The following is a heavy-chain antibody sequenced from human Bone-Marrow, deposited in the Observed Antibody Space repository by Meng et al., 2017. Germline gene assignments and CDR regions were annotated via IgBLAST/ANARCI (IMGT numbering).Heavy chain of an antibody. V-gene: IGHV4-59*01. D-gene: IGHD3-3*01. CDR1: GGSISSYY. J-gene: IGHJ4*02. CDR3: ARRPEWLGYFDY. CDR2: IYYSGST. Sequence: QVQLQESGPGLVKPSETLSLSCTVYGGSISSYYWRWIRQPQGKGLECIGYIYYSGSTNHNPSLKSRVTISVDTSKNQFSLKLSSVTAADSAVYYCARRPEWLGYFDYWGQGTLVTVSS.